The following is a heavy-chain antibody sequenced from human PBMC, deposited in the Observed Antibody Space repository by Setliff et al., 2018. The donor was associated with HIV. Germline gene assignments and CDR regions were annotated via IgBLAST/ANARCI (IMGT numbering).Heavy chain of an antibody. D-gene: IGHD1-26*01. CDR2: VYYSGST. CDR1: GASSIYF. V-gene: IGHV4-39*07. Sequence: SETLSLTCTVSGASSIYFWGWIRQPPGKGLEWIGSVYYSGSTYYNTSLKSRVTISMDTSKNQFFLKLNTVTAADTAVYYCAKDRSGGYRTFDYWGPGILVTVSS. J-gene: IGHJ4*02. CDR3: AKDRSGGYRTFDY.